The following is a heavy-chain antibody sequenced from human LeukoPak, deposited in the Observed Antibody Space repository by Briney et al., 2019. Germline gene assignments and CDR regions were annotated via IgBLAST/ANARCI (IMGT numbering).Heavy chain of an antibody. J-gene: IGHJ4*02. CDR1: GGSISSYY. V-gene: IGHV4-59*08. CDR3: ARLRHSGHYSGYDHNFDY. Sequence: PSETLSLTCTVSGGSISSYYWSWIRQPPGKGLEWIGYIYYSGSTIYNPSLKSRVTISVDTPKNQFSLKLSSMTAADTAVYYWARLRHSGHYSGYDHNFDYWGQGTLLTVSS. CDR2: IYYSGST. D-gene: IGHD5-12*01.